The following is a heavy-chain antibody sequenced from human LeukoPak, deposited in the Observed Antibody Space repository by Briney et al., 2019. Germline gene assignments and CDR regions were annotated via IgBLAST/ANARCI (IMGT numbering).Heavy chain of an antibody. CDR1: GFRFSVYG. J-gene: IGHJ4*02. V-gene: IGHV3-30*02. CDR3: ASGYSYDSLRF. D-gene: IGHD3-22*01. CDR2: LQYDGSNT. Sequence: GGSLRLSCVASGFRFSVYGMHWVRQAPDKGLEWVAFLQYDGSNTYYTDSVKGRFTLSRDNSQETLYLQMKSLRPEDTAVYYCASGYSYDSLRFWGQGTLVTVSS.